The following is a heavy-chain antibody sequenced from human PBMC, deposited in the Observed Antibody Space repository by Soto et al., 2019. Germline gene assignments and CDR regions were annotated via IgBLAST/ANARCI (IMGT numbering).Heavy chain of an antibody. D-gene: IGHD3-16*01. CDR2: ISYDGDNK. CDR3: ARPWGQLSTYYYGMDT. J-gene: IGHJ6*02. Sequence: PGGSLRLSXAASGFTFRNYAMHWVRQAPGKGLEWVATISYDGDNKYYTDSVKGPFTISRDNSKNTLYLQMNSLRPEDTAVYYCARPWGQLSTYYYGMDTWDQGTTVTVSS. V-gene: IGHV3-30-3*01. CDR1: GFTFRNYA.